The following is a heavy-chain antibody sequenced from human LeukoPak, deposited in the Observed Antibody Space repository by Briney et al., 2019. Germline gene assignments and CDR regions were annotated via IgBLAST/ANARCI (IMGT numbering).Heavy chain of an antibody. CDR3: ARVTVTTPYYYYYGMDV. CDR2: ISYDGSNK. J-gene: IGHJ6*02. CDR1: GFTFSSYA. D-gene: IGHD4-17*01. Sequence: GGSLRLSCAASGFTFSSYAMHWVRKAPGKGLEWVAVISYDGSNKYYADSVKGRFTISRDNSKNTLYLQMNSLRAEDTAVYYCARVTVTTPYYYYYGMDVWGQGTTVTVSS. V-gene: IGHV3-30-3*01.